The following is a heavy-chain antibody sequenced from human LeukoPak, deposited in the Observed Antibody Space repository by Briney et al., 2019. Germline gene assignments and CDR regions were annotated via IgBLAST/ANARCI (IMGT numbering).Heavy chain of an antibody. CDR2: ISGDGGST. D-gene: IGHD5-18*01. Sequence: GGSLRLSCAASGFTFDDYAMHWVRQAPGKGLEWVSLISGDGGSTYYADSVKGRFTIFRDNSKNSLYLQMNSLRTEDTALYYFAKVDTAMVPDYWGQGTLVTVSS. CDR3: AKVDTAMVPDY. CDR1: GFTFDDYA. J-gene: IGHJ4*02. V-gene: IGHV3-43*02.